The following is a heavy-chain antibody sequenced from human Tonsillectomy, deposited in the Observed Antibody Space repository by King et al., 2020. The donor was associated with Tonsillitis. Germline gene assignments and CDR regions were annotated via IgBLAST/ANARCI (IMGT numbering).Heavy chain of an antibody. CDR2: ISGSGVNT. CDR3: AQDSRDTSGYYNAPIVYSAFAI. Sequence: VQLVESGGGLVQPGGSLRLYCAASGFTFSSHSMSWARQAPGKGLEWVSGISGSGVNTYYADSVKGRFTISRDNSKNTMYMQMNSLRADDTAVYYCAQDSRDTSGYYNAPIVYSAFAIWGQGTMVTVSA. CDR1: GFTFSSHS. V-gene: IGHV3-23*04. J-gene: IGHJ3*02. D-gene: IGHD3-3*01.